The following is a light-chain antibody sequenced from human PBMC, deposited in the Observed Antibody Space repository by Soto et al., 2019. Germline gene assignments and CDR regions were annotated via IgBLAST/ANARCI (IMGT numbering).Light chain of an antibody. V-gene: IGKV3-20*01. Sequence: EVVLTQSPGTLSLSPGERATLSCRASQIFSSDYLAWYQQKPGQAPRLLIYGASTRATHIPDRFSGSGSGTDFTFTISRLEPEDSAVYLCQQYGDSPSTFGQGTKLEIK. CDR3: QQYGDSPST. J-gene: IGKJ2*01. CDR2: GAS. CDR1: QIFSSDY.